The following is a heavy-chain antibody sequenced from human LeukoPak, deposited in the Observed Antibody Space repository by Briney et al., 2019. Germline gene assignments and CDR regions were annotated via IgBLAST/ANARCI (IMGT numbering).Heavy chain of an antibody. D-gene: IGHD3-10*01. V-gene: IGHV4-34*01. CDR1: GGSFSGYY. Sequence: SETLSLTCAVYGGSFSGYYWSWIRQPPGKGLEWIGEINHSGSTNYNPSLKSRVTISVDTSKNQFSLKLSSVTAADTAVYYCARSDRYGSGSSFDYWGQGTLVTVSS. CDR3: ARSDRYGSGSSFDY. J-gene: IGHJ4*02. CDR2: INHSGST.